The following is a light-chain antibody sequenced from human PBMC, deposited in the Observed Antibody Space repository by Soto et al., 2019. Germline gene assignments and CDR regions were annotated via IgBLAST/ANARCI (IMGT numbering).Light chain of an antibody. CDR3: SLYTSENAYV. Sequence: QSALTQPPSASGSPGQSVTISCTGTSSDVGGYNYVSWYQQYPGTAPKLMIYEVSKRPSGVPDRFSGSKSGNTASLTISGLQAADEADYYCSLYTSENAYVFGPGTKLTVL. CDR2: EVS. CDR1: SSDVGGYNY. V-gene: IGLV2-18*01. J-gene: IGLJ1*01.